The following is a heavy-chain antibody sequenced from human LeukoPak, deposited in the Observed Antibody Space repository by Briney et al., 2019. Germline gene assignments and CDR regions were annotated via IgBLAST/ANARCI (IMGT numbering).Heavy chain of an antibody. Sequence: PGGSLRLSCAASGFSFSTYYVNWVRQAPGKGPERVSCISSSSTYIYYADSVRGRFAISRDNAKNSLYLQMNSLRAEDTAVYYCARENHGSFDYWGQGSLVTVSS. D-gene: IGHD1-14*01. CDR2: ISSSSTYI. V-gene: IGHV3-21*01. CDR3: ARENHGSFDY. J-gene: IGHJ4*02. CDR1: GFSFSTYY.